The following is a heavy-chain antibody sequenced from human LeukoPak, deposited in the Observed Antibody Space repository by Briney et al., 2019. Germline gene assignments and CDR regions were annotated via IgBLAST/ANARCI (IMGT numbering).Heavy chain of an antibody. CDR1: GFTFSSYA. Sequence: PGGSLRLSCAASGFTFSSYAMSWVRQAPGKGLEWVSAISGSGGSTYYADSVKGRFTISRDNPKNTLYLQMNSLRAEDTAVYYCAKRPYYYDSSGYPTHYWGQGTLVTVSS. CDR3: AKRPYYYDSSGYPTHY. CDR2: ISGSGGST. J-gene: IGHJ4*02. D-gene: IGHD3-22*01. V-gene: IGHV3-23*01.